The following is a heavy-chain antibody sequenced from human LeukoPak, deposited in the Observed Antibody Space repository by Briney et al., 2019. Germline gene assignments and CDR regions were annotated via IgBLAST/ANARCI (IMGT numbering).Heavy chain of an antibody. CDR2: VNPNRGDT. CDR3: ARDPGVRGTTYWYFVL. CDR1: GYTFTSYG. J-gene: IGHJ2*01. Sequence: ASVKVSCKASGYTFTSYGISWVRQAPGQGLEWMGWVNPNRGDTNYPQKFQGRVTMTRDTSITKAYMELTGLRSDDTAVYYCARDPGVRGTTYWYFVLWGRGTLVTVSS. V-gene: IGHV1-2*02. D-gene: IGHD4-17*01.